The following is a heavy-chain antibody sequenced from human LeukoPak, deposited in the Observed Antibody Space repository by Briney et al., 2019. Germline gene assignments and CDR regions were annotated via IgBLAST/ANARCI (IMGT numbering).Heavy chain of an antibody. CDR2: IYYSGST. Sequence: SETLSLTCTVSGGSISSYYWSWIRQPPGKGLEWIGYIYYSGSTNYNPSLKSRVTISVDTSKNQFSLKLSSVTAADTAVYYCARQRDDILTGYYNFDYWGQGTLVTVPS. J-gene: IGHJ4*02. CDR1: GGSISSYY. D-gene: IGHD3-9*01. CDR3: ARQRDDILTGYYNFDY. V-gene: IGHV4-59*08.